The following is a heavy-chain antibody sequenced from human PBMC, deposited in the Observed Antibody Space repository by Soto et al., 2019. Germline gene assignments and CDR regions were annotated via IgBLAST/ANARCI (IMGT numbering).Heavy chain of an antibody. J-gene: IGHJ3*01. CDR2: IHGGSGNT. Sequence: ASLKVSCNTSGGTFTSYAVHCGRRTPGERGQWMGWIHGGSGNTKYSQNFQGRIIITRDTSANTVYMDFRSLRSEDTAIYYCTKSLAVGGPYDAFALWGQGTMVTVSS. V-gene: IGHV1-3*01. CDR1: GGTFTSYA. CDR3: TKSLAVGGPYDAFAL. D-gene: IGHD6-19*01.